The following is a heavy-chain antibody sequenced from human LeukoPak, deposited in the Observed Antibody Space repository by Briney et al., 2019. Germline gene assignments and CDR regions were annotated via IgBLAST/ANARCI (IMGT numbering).Heavy chain of an antibody. CDR2: IYYSGGT. D-gene: IGHD6-6*01. V-gene: IGHV4-39*01. CDR1: GGSISSSSYY. J-gene: IGHJ4*02. Sequence: SETLSLTCTVSGGSISSSSYYWGWIRQPPGKGLEWIGSIYYSGGTYYNPSLKSRVTISVDTSKNQFSLKLSSVTAADTAVYYCARQASSSHFDYWGQGTLVTVSS. CDR3: ARQASSSHFDY.